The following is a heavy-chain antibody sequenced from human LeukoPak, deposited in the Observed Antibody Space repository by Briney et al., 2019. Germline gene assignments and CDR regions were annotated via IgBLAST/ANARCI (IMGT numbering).Heavy chain of an antibody. D-gene: IGHD3/OR15-3a*01. V-gene: IGHV3-23*01. Sequence: GGSLRLSCAVSGITFSNYGMSWVRQAPGKGLEWVAGISDSGGSTKYADSVKGRFTISRDNPKNTLFLQMNSLRAEDTAVYFCAKRGVVIRVVLVGFHKEAYYFESWGQGALVTVSS. CDR3: AKRGVVIRVVLVGFHKEAYYFES. CDR1: GITFSNYG. CDR2: ISDSGGST. J-gene: IGHJ4*02.